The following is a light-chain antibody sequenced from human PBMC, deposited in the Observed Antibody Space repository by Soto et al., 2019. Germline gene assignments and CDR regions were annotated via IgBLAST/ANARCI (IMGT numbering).Light chain of an antibody. CDR3: QQYNSYSWT. Sequence: DIQMTQSPSSLSASVGDRVTITCRASQSISSCLNWYQQKPGKAPKLLIYEASSLESGVPSRFGGSGSGTEFTLTISSLQPDDFAIYYCQQYNSYSWTFGQGTKVDIK. J-gene: IGKJ1*01. CDR2: EAS. CDR1: QSISSC. V-gene: IGKV1-5*03.